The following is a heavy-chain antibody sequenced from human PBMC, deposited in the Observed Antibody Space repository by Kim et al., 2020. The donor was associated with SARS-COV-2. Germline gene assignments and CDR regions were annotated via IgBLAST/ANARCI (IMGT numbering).Heavy chain of an antibody. Sequence: SVKVYCKASGGTFSSYAISWVRQAPGQGLEWMGRIIPILGIANYAQKFQGRVTITADKSTSTAYMELSSLRSEDTAVYYCARDLDSSSWSAPNDYWGQGTLVTVSS. J-gene: IGHJ4*02. CDR1: GGTFSSYA. V-gene: IGHV1-69*04. D-gene: IGHD6-13*01. CDR2: IIPILGIA. CDR3: ARDLDSSSWSAPNDY.